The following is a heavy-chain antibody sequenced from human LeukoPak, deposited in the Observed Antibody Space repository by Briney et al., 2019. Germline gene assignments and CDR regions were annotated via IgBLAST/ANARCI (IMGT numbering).Heavy chain of an antibody. CDR1: GFSFMNAW. CDR2: IKSNADGGTP. D-gene: IGHD2/OR15-2a*01. Sequence: GGSLRLSSAASGFSFMNAWMIWVRQAPGKGLEWVGRIKSNADGGTPDYAAPARGRFTISRDDSKNTLYLQMNSLKTEDTAVYYCTTFYHEYSPYWGRGTLVTVSS. V-gene: IGHV3-15*01. J-gene: IGHJ4*02. CDR3: TTFYHEYSPY.